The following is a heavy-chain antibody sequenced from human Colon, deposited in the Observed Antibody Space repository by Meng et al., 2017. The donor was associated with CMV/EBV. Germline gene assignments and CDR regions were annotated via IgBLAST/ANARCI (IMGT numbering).Heavy chain of an antibody. J-gene: IGHJ5*02. CDR2: ISGNNDNT. V-gene: IGHV1-18*01. Sequence: ASVKVSCKSSGYTLTSYGMHWVRQAPGQGLEWMGWISGNNDNTNYAQKFQGRVTMTTDTSTKTAYMELRGLRSDDTAVYFCARDPVGWLDPWGQGTLVIVSS. CDR3: ARDPVGWLDP. CDR1: GYTLTSYG. D-gene: IGHD1-26*01.